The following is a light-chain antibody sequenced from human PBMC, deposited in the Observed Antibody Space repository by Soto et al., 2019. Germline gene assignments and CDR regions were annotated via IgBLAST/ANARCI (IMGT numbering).Light chain of an antibody. V-gene: IGKV3-20*01. CDR3: QQYGNSPQT. J-gene: IGKJ1*01. CDR1: QTVSSSF. Sequence: EIVLTQSPGTLSLSPGARAPLSCRASQTVSSSFLAWYQQTPGQAPRLLIYAASSRATGIPDRFSGSGSGTDFTLTISRLEPEDFAVYYCQQYGNSPQTFGQGTKVDNK. CDR2: AAS.